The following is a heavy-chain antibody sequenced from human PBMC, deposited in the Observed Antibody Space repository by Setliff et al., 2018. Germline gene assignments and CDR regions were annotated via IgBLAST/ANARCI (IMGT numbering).Heavy chain of an antibody. CDR3: ARSFSRREKFLLDY. J-gene: IGHJ4*02. Sequence: SETLSLTCAVYGGSSSGYCWGWIRQPPGKRLEWIGEIIHSGSTNYNPSLKSRVTISMDTSKNQFPLKVSSVTAADTAVSYCARSFSRREKFLLDYWGQGALVTVSS. CDR2: IIHSGST. V-gene: IGHV4-34*12. CDR1: GGSSSGYC.